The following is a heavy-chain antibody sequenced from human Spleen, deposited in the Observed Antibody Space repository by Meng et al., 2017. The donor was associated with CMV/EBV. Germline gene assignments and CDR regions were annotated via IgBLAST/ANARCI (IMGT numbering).Heavy chain of an antibody. CDR2: ISSSSSNI. CDR1: GFGFSDYS. D-gene: IGHD7-27*01. CDR3: AKDHWGSLQPHFDY. V-gene: IGHV3-21*04. J-gene: IGHJ4*02. Sequence: GGSLRLSCVASGFGFSDYSMNWVRQAPGKGLEWVSFISSSSSNINYADSLKGRFTISRDNSKNTLYLQMNSLRAEDTAVYYCAKDHWGSLQPHFDYWGQGTLVTVSS.